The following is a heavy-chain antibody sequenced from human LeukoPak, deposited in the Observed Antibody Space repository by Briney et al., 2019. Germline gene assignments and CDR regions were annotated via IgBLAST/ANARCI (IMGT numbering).Heavy chain of an antibody. CDR2: IYYSGRT. CDR3: ARGWVEPNLIAVAGMAWTDAFDI. D-gene: IGHD6-19*01. CDR1: GGSISSYY. J-gene: IGHJ3*02. V-gene: IGHV4-59*08. Sequence: SETLSLTCSVSGGSISSYYWSWIRQPPGKGLEWIGYIYYSGRTNYNPSLKSRVTISVDTSKNQFSLKLSSVTAADTAVYYCARGWVEPNLIAVAGMAWTDAFDIWGQGTMVTVSS.